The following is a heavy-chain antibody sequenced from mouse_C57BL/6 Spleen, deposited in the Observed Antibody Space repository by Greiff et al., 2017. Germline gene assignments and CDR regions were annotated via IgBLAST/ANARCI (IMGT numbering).Heavy chain of an antibody. Sequence: VQLHQSGPELVKPGASVKMSCKASGYTFTDYNMHWVKQSHGKSLEWIGYINPNNGGTSYNQKFKGKATLTVNKSSSTAYMELRSLTSEDSAVYYCARWTTVVATGAMDYWGQGTSVTVSS. J-gene: IGHJ4*01. D-gene: IGHD1-1*01. CDR3: ARWTTVVATGAMDY. CDR1: GYTFTDYN. V-gene: IGHV1-22*01. CDR2: INPNNGGT.